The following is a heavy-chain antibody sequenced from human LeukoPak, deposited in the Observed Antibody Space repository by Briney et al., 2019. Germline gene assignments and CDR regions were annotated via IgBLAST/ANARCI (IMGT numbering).Heavy chain of an antibody. V-gene: IGHV1-2*02. CDR3: ARGMTTVTPGAFDI. CDR2: INPNSGGT. Sequence: ASVKVSCKASGYTFTGYYMHWVRQAPGQGLEWMGWINPNSGGTNYAQKFQGRVTMTRDTSISTAYMELSRLRSDDTAVYYCARGMTTVTPGAFDIWGQGTMVTVSS. CDR1: GYTFTGYY. J-gene: IGHJ3*02. D-gene: IGHD4-17*01.